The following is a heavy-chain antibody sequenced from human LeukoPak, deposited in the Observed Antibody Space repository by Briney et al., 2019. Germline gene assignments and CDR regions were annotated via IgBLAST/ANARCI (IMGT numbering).Heavy chain of an antibody. J-gene: IGHJ4*02. CDR2: IEKDGSKK. D-gene: IGHD3-22*01. CDR1: RFTFNSYW. Sequence: PGGSLRLSCAASRFTFNSYWMSWVRQAPGRGLEWVANIEKDGSKKNYVDSVKGRFTISRDNAKNSLFLQMNSLRDEDTAVYYCATSSDYRFEYWGQGTLVTVSS. V-gene: IGHV3-7*01. CDR3: ATSSDYRFEY.